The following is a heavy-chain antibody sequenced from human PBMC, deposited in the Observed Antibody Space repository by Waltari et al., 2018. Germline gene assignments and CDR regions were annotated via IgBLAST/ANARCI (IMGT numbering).Heavy chain of an antibody. J-gene: IGHJ4*02. CDR2: IKQDGSEK. CDR1: GFTFSSYG. CDR3: ARRSDRYFDY. Sequence: EVQLVESGGGLVQPGGSLRVSCSASGFTFSSYGMRWVRQAPGKGLEWVANIKQDGSEKYYVDSVKGRFTISRDNAKNSLYLQMNSLRAEDTAVYYCARRSDRYFDYWGQGTLVTVSS. V-gene: IGHV3-7*03.